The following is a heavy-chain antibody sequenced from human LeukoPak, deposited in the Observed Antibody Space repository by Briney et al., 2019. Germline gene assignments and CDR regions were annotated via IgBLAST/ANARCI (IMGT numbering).Heavy chain of an antibody. Sequence: PGGSLRLSCAASGFTFSGYGMHWVRQAPGKGLEWVANLWYDGSNKFYVDSVKGRFTISRDSSKNTLYLQMNSLRSEDTAVYYCARAATTVTAQWYLDCWGQGTLVTVSS. V-gene: IGHV3-33*01. CDR3: ARAATTVTAQWYLDC. J-gene: IGHJ4*02. CDR2: LWYDGSNK. CDR1: GFTFSGYG. D-gene: IGHD4-17*01.